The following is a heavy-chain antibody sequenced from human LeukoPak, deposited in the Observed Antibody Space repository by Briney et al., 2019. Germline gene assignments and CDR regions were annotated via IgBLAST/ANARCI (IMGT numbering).Heavy chain of an antibody. D-gene: IGHD6-13*01. CDR1: GGSISSSSYY. V-gene: IGHV4-39*07. J-gene: IGHJ4*02. CDR3: ARGRGAAAGFDY. CDR2: IYYSGST. Sequence: SETLSLTCTVSGGSISSSSYYWGWIRQPPGKGLEWIGSIYYSGSTYYNPSLKSRVTISVDTSKNQFSLKLSSVTAADTAVYYCARGRGAAAGFDYWGQGTLVTVSS.